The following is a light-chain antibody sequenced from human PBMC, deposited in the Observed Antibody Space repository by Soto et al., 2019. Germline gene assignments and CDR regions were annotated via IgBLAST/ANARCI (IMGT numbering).Light chain of an antibody. Sequence: EIVLTQSPGTLSLSPGERATLSCRASQSVSNTYLAWYQQKPGQAPRLLIYDASSRATGIPDRFSGSGSGTDFTLTISGLEPEDFAVYYCQQYGRSPGLFTFGPGTKVDIK. CDR2: DAS. J-gene: IGKJ3*01. CDR1: QSVSNTY. CDR3: QQYGRSPGLFT. V-gene: IGKV3-20*01.